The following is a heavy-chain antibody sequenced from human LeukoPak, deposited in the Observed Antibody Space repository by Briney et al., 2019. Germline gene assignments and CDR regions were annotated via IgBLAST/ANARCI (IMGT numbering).Heavy chain of an antibody. Sequence: PSETLSLTCIVSGGSISSYYWTWIRQPPGKGLEWIGYIYYSGNTNYNPSLNSRVTISIDASKNQFSLTLSSVTAADTAFYYCARSEPPYYFDNWGQGTLVTVTS. CDR3: ARSEPPYYFDN. V-gene: IGHV4-59*01. CDR2: IYYSGNT. J-gene: IGHJ4*02. D-gene: IGHD1-14*01. CDR1: GGSISSYY.